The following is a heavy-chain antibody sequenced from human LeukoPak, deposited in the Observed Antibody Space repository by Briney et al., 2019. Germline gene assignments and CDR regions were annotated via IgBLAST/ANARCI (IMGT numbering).Heavy chain of an antibody. CDR2: ISAYNGNT. D-gene: IGHD2-2*02. Sequence: GASEKVSCKASGYTFTSYGISWVRQAPGQGLEWMGWISAYNGNTNYAQKLQGRVTMTTDTSTSTAYMELRSLRSDDTAVYYCARAPVVPAATPLDYYYYMDVWGKGTTVTVSS. CDR3: ARAPVVPAATPLDYYYYMDV. CDR1: GYTFTSYG. J-gene: IGHJ6*03. V-gene: IGHV1-18*01.